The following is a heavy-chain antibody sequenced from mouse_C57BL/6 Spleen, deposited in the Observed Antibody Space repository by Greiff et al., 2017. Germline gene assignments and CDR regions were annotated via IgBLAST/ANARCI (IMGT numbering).Heavy chain of an antibody. CDR2: IYPGSGNT. J-gene: IGHJ2*01. D-gene: IGHD2-4*01. V-gene: IGHV1-76*01. CDR1: GYTFTDYY. Sequence: QVQLQQSGAELVRPGASVKLSCKASGYTFTDYYINWVKQRPGQGLEWIAWIYPGSGNTYYNEKFKGKATLTAEKSSSTAYMQLSSLTSEDSAVYFCARSGDYDDYWGQGTTLTVSS. CDR3: ARSGDYDDY.